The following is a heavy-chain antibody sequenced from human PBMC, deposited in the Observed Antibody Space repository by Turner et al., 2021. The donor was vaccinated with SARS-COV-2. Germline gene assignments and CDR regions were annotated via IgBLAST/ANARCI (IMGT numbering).Heavy chain of an antibody. CDR2: IYYSGST. V-gene: IGHV4-31*03. CDR3: ARTKGYCSSTSCYLDY. J-gene: IGHJ4*02. CDR1: GGSISSGGYY. Sequence: HVQLQESGPALVKTSQTLSLTGTVSGGSISSGGYYWSWIRQHPGKGLEWIGYIYYSGSTYYNPSLKSRVTISVDTSKNQFSLKLSSVTAADTAVYYCARTKGYCSSTSCYLDYWGQGTLVTVSS. D-gene: IGHD2-2*01.